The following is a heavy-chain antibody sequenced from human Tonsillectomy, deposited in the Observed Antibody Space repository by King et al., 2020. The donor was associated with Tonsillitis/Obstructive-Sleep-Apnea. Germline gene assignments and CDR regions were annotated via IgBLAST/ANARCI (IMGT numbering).Heavy chain of an antibody. V-gene: IGHV3-9*01. CDR2: ISWNSGSI. J-gene: IGHJ3*02. Sequence: VQLVESGGGLVQPGRSLRLSCAASGFTFDDYAMYWVRQAPGKGLEWVSGISWNSGSIGYADSVKGRFTISRDNAKNSLYLQMNSLRAEDTALYYCAKASITGTAAFDIWGQATMVTVSS. CDR3: AKASITGTAAFDI. CDR1: GFTFDDYA. D-gene: IGHD1-20*01.